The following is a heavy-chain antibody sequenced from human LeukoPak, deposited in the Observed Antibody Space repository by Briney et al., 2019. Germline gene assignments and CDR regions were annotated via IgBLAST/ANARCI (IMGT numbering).Heavy chain of an antibody. V-gene: IGHV3-23*01. Sequence: GGSLRLSCAASGFTFSSYAMSWVRQAPGKGLEWVSAISGSGGSTYNADPVKGRFTISRDNSKNTLYLQMNSLRAEDTAVYYCAKGCQCPSGLSSWFDPRGQGTLVAVSS. J-gene: IGHJ5*02. D-gene: IGHD1-14*01. CDR3: AKGCQCPSGLSSWFDP. CDR1: GFTFSSYA. CDR2: ISGSGGST.